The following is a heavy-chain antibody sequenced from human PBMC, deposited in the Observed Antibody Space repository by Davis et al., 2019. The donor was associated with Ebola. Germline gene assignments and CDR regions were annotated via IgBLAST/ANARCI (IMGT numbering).Heavy chain of an antibody. CDR3: ARAGPQLVRGDYYYYYGMDV. D-gene: IGHD6-13*01. CDR1: GYTFTSYY. V-gene: IGHV1-46*01. CDR2: INPSGGST. Sequence: ASVKVSCKASGYTFTSYYMHWVRQAPGQGLEWMGIINPSGGSTNYAQKFQGRVTITADESTSTAYMELSSLRSEDTAVYYCARAGPQLVRGDYYYYYGMDVWGQGTTVTVSS. J-gene: IGHJ6*02.